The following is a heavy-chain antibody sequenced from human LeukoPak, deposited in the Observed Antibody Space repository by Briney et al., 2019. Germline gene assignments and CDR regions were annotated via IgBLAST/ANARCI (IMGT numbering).Heavy chain of an antibody. V-gene: IGHV3-7*02. J-gene: IGHJ2*01. Sequence: GGSLRLSCATSGFTFTSHSMNWVRQAPGKGLEWVANIKQDGSEKYYVDSVKGRFTISRDNAKNSLYLQMNSLRAEDTAVYYCRCSGQRNSGWYFDLWGRGTLVTVSS. CDR1: GFTFTSHS. CDR3: RCSGQRNSGWYFDL. CDR2: IKQDGSEK. D-gene: IGHD2-15*01.